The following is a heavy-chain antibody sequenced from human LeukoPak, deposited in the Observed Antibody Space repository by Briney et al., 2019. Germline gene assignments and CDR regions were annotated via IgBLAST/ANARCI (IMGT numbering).Heavy chain of an antibody. Sequence: PSETLSLTCAVYGESFSGYYWSWIRQPPGKGLEWIGKINHLGSTNYNPSLKSRVTMSVDTSKNQFSLKLSSVTAADTAVYYCARGRGYYYDSSGYYYMDVWGKGTTVTVSS. CDR3: ARGRGYYYDSSGYYYMDV. D-gene: IGHD3-22*01. CDR1: GESFSGYY. J-gene: IGHJ6*03. V-gene: IGHV4-34*01. CDR2: INHLGST.